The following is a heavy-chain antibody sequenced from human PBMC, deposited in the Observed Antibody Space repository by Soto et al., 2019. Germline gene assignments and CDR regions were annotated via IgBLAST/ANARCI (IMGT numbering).Heavy chain of an antibody. CDR3: ARDGRGGYGRKEGYYYYGMDV. CDR2: TYYRSKWYN. J-gene: IGHJ6*02. D-gene: IGHD5-12*01. V-gene: IGHV6-1*01. Sequence: KQSQTLSLTCAISGDSVSSNSAAWNWIRQSPSRGLEWLGRTYYRSKWYNDYAVSVKSRITINPDTSKNQFSLQLNSVTPEDTAVYYCARDGRGGYGRKEGYYYYGMDVWGQGTTVTVS. CDR1: GDSVSSNSAA.